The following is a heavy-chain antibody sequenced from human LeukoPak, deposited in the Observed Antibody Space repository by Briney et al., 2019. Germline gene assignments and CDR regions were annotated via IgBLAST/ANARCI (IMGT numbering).Heavy chain of an antibody. J-gene: IGHJ6*03. Sequence: ASVKVSCKASGYTFTSYYMHWVRQAPGQGLEWMGIINPSGGSTSYAQKFQGRVTMTRDMSTSTVYMELSGLRSEDTAVYYCARAGPYGNYYYYYMDVWGKGTTVTVSS. D-gene: IGHD4-17*01. CDR1: GYTFTSYY. CDR2: INPSGGST. V-gene: IGHV1-46*01. CDR3: ARAGPYGNYYYYYMDV.